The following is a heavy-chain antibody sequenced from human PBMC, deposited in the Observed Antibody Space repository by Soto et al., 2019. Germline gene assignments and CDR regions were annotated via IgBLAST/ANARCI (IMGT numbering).Heavy chain of an antibody. Sequence: LSLTCAVSGGSIGTSAYYWGWIRQAPGRGLEWIGSINHSGNTYLSPSLKDRVTMSVDTSKNSFSLKLRSATAADTGLYYCSRRAPEGFDPWGRGTLVTVSS. CDR3: SRRAPEGFDP. CDR1: GGSIGTSAYY. J-gene: IGHJ5*02. V-gene: IGHV4-39*01. CDR2: INHSGNT.